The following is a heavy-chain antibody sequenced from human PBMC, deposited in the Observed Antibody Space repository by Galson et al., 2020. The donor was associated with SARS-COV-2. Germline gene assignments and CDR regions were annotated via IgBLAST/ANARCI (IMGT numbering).Heavy chain of an antibody. V-gene: IGHV4-39*07. CDR2: INYKENK. CDR3: ARDKGLLWLGETDGDWFDP. J-gene: IGHJ5*02. CDR1: GGSITGTNYY. D-gene: IGHD3-10*01. Sequence: ASETLSLTCSVSGGSITGTNYYWDWIRQFPDKGLEWIGGINYKENKYFNPSLQGRVSISVDTLKNQFSLRLASVTAADTAIYYCARDKGLLWLGETDGDWFDPWGQGTLVTVSS.